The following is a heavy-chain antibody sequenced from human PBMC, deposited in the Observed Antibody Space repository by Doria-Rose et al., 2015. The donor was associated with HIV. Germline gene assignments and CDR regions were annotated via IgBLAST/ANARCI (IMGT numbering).Heavy chain of an antibody. J-gene: IGHJ4*02. Sequence: QVTLKESGPVLVKPTETLTLTCTVSGVSLSSPGMGVSWVRQPPGKALEWLANIFSDDARSYKTSLKSRLTISRGTSKSQVVLTMTDTDPVDTATYYCARIKSSRWYHKYYFDFWGQGTLVIVSA. CDR2: IFSDDAR. CDR1: GVSLSSPGMG. CDR3: ARIKSSRWYHKYYFDF. V-gene: IGHV2-26*01. D-gene: IGHD6-13*01.